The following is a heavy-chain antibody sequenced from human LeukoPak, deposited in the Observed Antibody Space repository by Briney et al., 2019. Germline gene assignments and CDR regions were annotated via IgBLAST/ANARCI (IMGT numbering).Heavy chain of an antibody. Sequence: GESLKISCKASGYSFTTYWIAWVRQMPGKGLEWMGIIYAGDSDTRYSPSFQGQVTISADKSISTAYLQWSSLKASDTAMYYCAKRGSVKNFDYWGQGTLVTVSS. CDR1: GYSFTTYW. D-gene: IGHD3-10*01. V-gene: IGHV5-51*01. J-gene: IGHJ4*02. CDR2: IYAGDSDT. CDR3: AKRGSVKNFDY.